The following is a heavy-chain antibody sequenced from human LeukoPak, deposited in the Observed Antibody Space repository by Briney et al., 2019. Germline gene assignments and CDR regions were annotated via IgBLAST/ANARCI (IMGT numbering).Heavy chain of an antibody. J-gene: IGHJ4*02. CDR1: GFTFSSYW. Sequence: GGSLRLSCAASGFTFSSYWMHWVRQAPGKGLVWVSHIKIDGSSTSYADSVKGRFTISRDNAENTLYLQMNSLRAEDTAVYYCAKTSVGEGRIIGSGYFDNWGQGTLVTVSS. D-gene: IGHD2-15*01. V-gene: IGHV3-74*01. CDR3: AKTSVGEGRIIGSGYFDN. CDR2: IKIDGSST.